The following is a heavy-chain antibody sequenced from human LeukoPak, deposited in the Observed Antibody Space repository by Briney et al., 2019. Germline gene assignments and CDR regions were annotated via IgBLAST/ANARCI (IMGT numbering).Heavy chain of an antibody. CDR2: INHSGST. Sequence: SEILSLTCAVYGGSFSGYYWSWIRQPPGKGLEWIGEINHSGSTNYNPSLKSRVTISVDTSKNQFSLKLSSVTAADTAVYYCARDMRRITMPYDAFDIWGQGTMVTVSS. J-gene: IGHJ3*02. CDR1: GGSFSGYY. CDR3: ARDMRRITMPYDAFDI. V-gene: IGHV4-34*01. D-gene: IGHD3-10*01.